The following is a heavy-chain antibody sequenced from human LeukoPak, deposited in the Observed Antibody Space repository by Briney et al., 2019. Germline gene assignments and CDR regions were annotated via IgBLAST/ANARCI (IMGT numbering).Heavy chain of an antibody. V-gene: IGHV3-15*04. CDR2: IESKTDGGTT. D-gene: IGHD6-19*01. Sequence: GGSLRLSCAASGFTFSNAWMSWVRQAPGKGLEWVGRIESKTDGGTTDYAAPVKGRFTISRDDSKNTLYLQMNSLKTEDTAVYYCTTDVLEAVAGKFDYWGQGTLVTVSS. J-gene: IGHJ4*02. CDR3: TTDVLEAVAGKFDY. CDR1: GFTFSNAW.